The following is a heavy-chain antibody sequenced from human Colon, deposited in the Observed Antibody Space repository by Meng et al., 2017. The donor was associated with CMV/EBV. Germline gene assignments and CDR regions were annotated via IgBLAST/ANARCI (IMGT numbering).Heavy chain of an antibody. V-gene: IGHV1-2*06. CDR3: AREVEGSRSRFIDY. CDR2: INPNTGDT. D-gene: IGHD3-10*01. Sequence: QVQLVQSGAEVKKPAASVKVSCKASEYSFTGYYLHWIRQAPGLGLEWMGPINPNTGDTNYPQKFQGRVTMTRDTSISTVYMELTRLRSDDTAMYYCAREVEGSRSRFIDYWGQGTLVTVSS. CDR1: EYSFTGYY. J-gene: IGHJ4*02.